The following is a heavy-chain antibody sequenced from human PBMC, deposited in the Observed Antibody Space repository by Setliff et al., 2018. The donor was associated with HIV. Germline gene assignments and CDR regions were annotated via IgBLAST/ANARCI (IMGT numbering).Heavy chain of an antibody. V-gene: IGHV1-46*04. J-gene: IGHJ3*02. CDR3: TTDRWGPWFGELLVAFDI. CDR1: GYTFTSSV. D-gene: IGHD3-10*01. Sequence: ASVKVSCKASGYTFTSSVGKGVRQAPGQGLEWMGMVYPSDGSTSYAAPVKGRFTISRDDQRNTLYLQMNSLKTEDTAVYYCTTDRWGPWFGELLVAFDIWGQGTMVTVSS. CDR2: VYPSDGST.